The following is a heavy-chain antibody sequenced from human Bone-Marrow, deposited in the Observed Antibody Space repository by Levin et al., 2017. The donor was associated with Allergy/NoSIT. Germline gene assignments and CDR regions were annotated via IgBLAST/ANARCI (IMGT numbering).Heavy chain of an antibody. CDR1: GFTFSSYA. J-gene: IGHJ4*02. D-gene: IGHD1-1*01. CDR3: ARVNSVAGTHYFDY. CDR2: ISYDGSNK. V-gene: IGHV3-30-3*01. Sequence: GGSLRLSCAASGFTFSSYAMHWVRQAPGKGLEWVAVISYDGSNKYYADSVKGRFTISRDNSKNTLYLQMNSLRAEDTAVYYCARVNSVAGTHYFDYWGQGTLVTVSS.